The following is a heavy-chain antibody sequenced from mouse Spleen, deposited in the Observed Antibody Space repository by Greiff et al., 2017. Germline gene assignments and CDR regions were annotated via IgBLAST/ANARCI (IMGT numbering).Heavy chain of an antibody. CDR3: AREGKRLRAWFAY. D-gene: IGHD1-2*01. CDR1: GYTFTSYW. J-gene: IGHJ3*01. Sequence: QVHVKQSGAELAKPGASVKLSCKASGYTFTSYWMHWVKQRPGQGLEWIGYINPSSGYTKYNQKFKDKATLTADKSSSTAYMQLSSLTYEDSAVYYCAREGKRLRAWFAYWGQGTLVTVSA. CDR2: INPSSGYT. V-gene: IGHV1-7*01.